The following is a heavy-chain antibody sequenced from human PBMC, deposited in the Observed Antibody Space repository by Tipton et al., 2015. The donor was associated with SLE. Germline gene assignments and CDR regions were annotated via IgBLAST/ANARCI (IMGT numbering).Heavy chain of an antibody. V-gene: IGHV4-34*01. CDR1: GGSFSGYY. CDR3: ARDAGMDV. CDR2: INHSGST. Sequence: LRLSCAVYGGSFSGYYWSWIRQPPGKGLEWIGEINHSGSTSYNPSLKSRVTMSVDTSKNQFSLKLSSVTAADTAVYYCARDAGMDVWGQGITVTVSS. J-gene: IGHJ6*02.